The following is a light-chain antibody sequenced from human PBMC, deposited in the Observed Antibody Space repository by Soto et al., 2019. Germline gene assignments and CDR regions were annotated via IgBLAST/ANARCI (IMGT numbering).Light chain of an antibody. V-gene: IGKV3-15*01. CDR2: GAS. CDR1: QSVSSN. Sequence: EIVMTQSPATVSVSPGERATLSCRASQSVSSNLAWYQQKPGQAPRLLIYGASTRDTGVPVRFSGSGSGTEFTLTISSLQSEDFAVYCCQQYSTWPLTFGGGTKVEIK. CDR3: QQYSTWPLT. J-gene: IGKJ4*01.